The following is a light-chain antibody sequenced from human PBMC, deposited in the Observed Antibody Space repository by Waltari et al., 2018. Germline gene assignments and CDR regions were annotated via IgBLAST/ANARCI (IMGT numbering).Light chain of an antibody. CDR1: SSDVGAYNY. V-gene: IGLV2-14*03. CDR2: DVS. J-gene: IGLJ2*01. Sequence: QSALTQPASVSGSPGQSITISCTGTSSDVGAYNYVSWYQQHPGKAPKIMIYDVSNRPSGVSNRFSGSKSGNTASLTISGLQADDEADYYCSSYRRSNTLVFGGGTKVTVL. CDR3: SSYRRSNTLV.